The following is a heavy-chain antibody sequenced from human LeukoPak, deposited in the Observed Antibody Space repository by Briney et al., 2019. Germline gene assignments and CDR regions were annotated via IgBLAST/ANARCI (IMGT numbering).Heavy chain of an antibody. CDR2: IYSGGST. Sequence: GGSLRLSCAASGFTVSSNYMSWVRQAPGKGLEWVSVIYSGGSTYYADSVKGRFTISRDNSKNTLYVETNTLRAEDTAVYYCAKWGDYDILTGYYVSDFWGQGALVTVSS. D-gene: IGHD3-9*01. V-gene: IGHV3-53*01. CDR3: AKWGDYDILTGYYVSDF. J-gene: IGHJ4*02. CDR1: GFTVSSNY.